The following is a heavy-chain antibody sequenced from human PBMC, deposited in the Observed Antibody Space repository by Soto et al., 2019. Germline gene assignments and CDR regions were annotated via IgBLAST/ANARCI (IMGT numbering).Heavy chain of an antibody. Sequence: GGSLRLSCAASGFTFSSYWMSWVRQAPGKGLEWVANIKQDGSEKYYVDSVKGRFTISRDNAKNSLYLQMNSLRAEDTAVYYCARPAHSPELWFGELLDAFDIWGQGTMVTVSS. D-gene: IGHD3-10*01. CDR3: ARPAHSPELWFGELLDAFDI. V-gene: IGHV3-7*05. CDR2: IKQDGSEK. J-gene: IGHJ3*02. CDR1: GFTFSSYW.